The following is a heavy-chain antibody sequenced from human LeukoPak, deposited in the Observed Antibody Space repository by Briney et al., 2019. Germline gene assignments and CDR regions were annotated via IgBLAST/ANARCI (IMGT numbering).Heavy chain of an antibody. J-gene: IGHJ6*02. D-gene: IGHD2-15*01. CDR2: VYYSGSI. CDR3: ARHLGPGWHAMDV. Sequence: SETLSLTYTVSGGSVSSYFWSWIRQPPGKGLEWIGYVYYSGSINYNPSLKSRVTISVDTSKTQFSLRLSSVTAADTAVYYCARHLGPGWHAMDVWGQGTTVTVSS. CDR1: GGSVSSYF. V-gene: IGHV4-59*08.